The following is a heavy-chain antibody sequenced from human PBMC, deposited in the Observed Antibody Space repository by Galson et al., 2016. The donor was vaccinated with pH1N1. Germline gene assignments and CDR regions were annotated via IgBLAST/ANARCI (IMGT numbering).Heavy chain of an antibody. CDR3: ARNGYGDYVGYFDY. V-gene: IGHV2-5*02. D-gene: IGHD4-17*01. J-gene: IGHJ4*02. CDR1: GFSLSTSGVG. Sequence: PALVKPTQTLTLTCTFSGFSLSTSGVGVGWIRQPPGKALEWLALIYWDDDKRYSPSLKSRLTITKDTSKNQVVLTMTNMDPVDTATYSCARNGYGDYVGYFDYWGQGTLVTVSS. CDR2: IYWDDDK.